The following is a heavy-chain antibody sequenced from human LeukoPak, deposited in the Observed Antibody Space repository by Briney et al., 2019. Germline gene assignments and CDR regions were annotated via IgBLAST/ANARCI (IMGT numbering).Heavy chain of an antibody. J-gene: IGHJ5*02. Sequence: SETLSLTCTVSGGSISSGGYYWRWIRQPPGKGLEWIGYIYHSGSTYYNPSLKSRVTISVDRSKNQFSLKLSSVTAADTAVYYCARETTVYNWFDPWGQGTLVTVSS. CDR3: ARETTVYNWFDP. V-gene: IGHV4-30-2*01. CDR2: IYHSGST. D-gene: IGHD1-1*01. CDR1: GGSISSGGYY.